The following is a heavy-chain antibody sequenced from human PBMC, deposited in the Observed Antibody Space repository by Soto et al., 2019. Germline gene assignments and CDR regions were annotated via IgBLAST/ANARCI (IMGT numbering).Heavy chain of an antibody. J-gene: IGHJ4*02. D-gene: IGHD3-3*01. CDR3: ARACISTSCYASYYDFWSGYYEFDY. Sequence: ASVKVSCKASGYTFTSYGISWVRQAPGQGLEWMGWISAYNGNTNYAQKLQGRVTMTTDTSTSTAYMELRSLRSDDTAVYYCARACISTSCYASYYDFWSGYYEFDYWGQGTLVTVSS. CDR1: GYTFTSYG. CDR2: ISAYNGNT. V-gene: IGHV1-18*01.